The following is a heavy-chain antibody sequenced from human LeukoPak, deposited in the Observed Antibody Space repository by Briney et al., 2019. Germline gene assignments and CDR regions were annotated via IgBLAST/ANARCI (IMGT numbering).Heavy chain of an antibody. CDR3: AKGYYGSGSYGWFDY. J-gene: IGHJ4*02. CDR1: GFTFSSSA. D-gene: IGHD3-10*01. CDR2: ISGSGDRT. V-gene: IGHV3-23*01. Sequence: GGSLRLSCAASGFTFSSSAMSWVRQAPGKGLEWVSPISGSGDRTYYADSVKGRFTISRDNSKKTLFLHMNSLRAEDTAVYSCAKGYYGSGSYGWFDYWGQGTLVTVSS.